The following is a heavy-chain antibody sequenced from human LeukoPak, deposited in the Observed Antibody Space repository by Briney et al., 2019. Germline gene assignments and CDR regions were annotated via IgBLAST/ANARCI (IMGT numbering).Heavy chain of an antibody. V-gene: IGHV3-15*01. CDR3: TTSVVGAKG. J-gene: IGHJ3*01. D-gene: IGHD1-26*01. CDR1: GFSLSSYA. Sequence: KAGGSLRLSCAASGFSLSSYAMSWVRQAPGKGLEWVGRIKSKTDGGTTDYAAPVKGRFTISRDDSKNTLYLQMNSLKTEDTAVYYCTTSVVGAKGWGQGTMVTVSS. CDR2: IKSKTDGGTT.